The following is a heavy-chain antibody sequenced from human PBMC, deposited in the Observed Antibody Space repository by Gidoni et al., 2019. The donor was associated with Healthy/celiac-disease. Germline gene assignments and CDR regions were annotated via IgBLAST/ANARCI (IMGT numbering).Heavy chain of an antibody. CDR3: VRLLEWLPSYYYGMDV. J-gene: IGHJ6*02. CDR1: GGTFSSYA. CDR2: ITPIVGTA. Sequence: QVQLVQSGPEVKKPGYSVQYSCKASGGTFSSYAISWVRQAPGQGLEWMGGITPIVGTANYAQKFQGRVTITADESTSTAYMELSSLRSEDTAVYYCVRLLEWLPSYYYGMDVWGQGTTVTVSS. D-gene: IGHD3-3*01. V-gene: IGHV1-69*01.